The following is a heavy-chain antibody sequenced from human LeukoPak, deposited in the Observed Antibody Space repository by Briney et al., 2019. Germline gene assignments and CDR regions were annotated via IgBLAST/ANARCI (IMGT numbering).Heavy chain of an antibody. V-gene: IGHV4-39*02. J-gene: IGHJ2*01. CDR2: IYYSGST. Sequence: SETLSLTCTVSGGSISSSSYYWGWIRQPPGKGLEWIGSIYYSGSTYYNPSLKSRVTISVDTSKNQFSLKLSSVTAADTAVYYCARDYTAVAADWFFDLWGRGTLVTVSS. CDR1: GGSISSSSYY. CDR3: ARDYTAVAADWFFDL. D-gene: IGHD6-19*01.